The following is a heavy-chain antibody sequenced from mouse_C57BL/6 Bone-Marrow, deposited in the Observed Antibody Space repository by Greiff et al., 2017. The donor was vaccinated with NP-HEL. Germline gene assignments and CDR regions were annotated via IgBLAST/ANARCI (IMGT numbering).Heavy chain of an antibody. Sequence: QVQLQQSGAELVKPGASVKLSCKASGYTFTSYWMQWVKQRPGQGLEWIGEIDPSDSYTNYNQKFKGKATLTVDTSSSTAYMQLSSLTSEDSAVYYCARRTDDYWGQGTTLTVSS. J-gene: IGHJ2*01. CDR1: GYTFTSYW. V-gene: IGHV1-50*01. CDR2: IDPSDSYT. CDR3: ARRTDDY.